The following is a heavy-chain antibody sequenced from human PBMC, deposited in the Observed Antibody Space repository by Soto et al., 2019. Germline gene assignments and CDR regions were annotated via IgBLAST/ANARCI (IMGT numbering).Heavy chain of an antibody. CDR2: ISAYNGNT. CDR3: ARENHMTTVTIAWFDP. Sequence: QVQLVQCGAEVKKPGASVKVSCKASGYTYTSYGISWVRQAHGQGLEWMGWISAYNGNTNYAQKLQGRVTMTTDTSTSNAYMELRSLRSDDTAVYYCARENHMTTVTIAWFDPWGQGTLVTVSS. CDR1: GYTYTSYG. J-gene: IGHJ5*02. D-gene: IGHD4-17*01. V-gene: IGHV1-18*01.